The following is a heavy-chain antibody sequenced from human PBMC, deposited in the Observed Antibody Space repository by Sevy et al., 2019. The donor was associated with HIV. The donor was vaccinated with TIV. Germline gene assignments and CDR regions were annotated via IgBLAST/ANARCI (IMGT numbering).Heavy chain of an antibody. J-gene: IGHJ4*02. V-gene: IGHV3-30-3*01. CDR3: ARDPTIFGLVRGYCDY. CDR1: GFPFGTYA. Sequence: GGSLRLSCAASGFPFGTYAMHWVRQAPGKGLEWLGVISNEGNVYHSADSMKGRFTISRDNSRNTLSLQMNNLRVDDTAVYYCARDPTIFGLVRGYCDYWGQGTLVTVSS. D-gene: IGHD3-3*02. CDR2: ISNEGNVY.